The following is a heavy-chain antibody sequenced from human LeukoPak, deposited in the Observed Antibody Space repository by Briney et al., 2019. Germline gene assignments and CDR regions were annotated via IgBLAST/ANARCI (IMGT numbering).Heavy chain of an antibody. Sequence: GESLRLSCVASGFTFSSYWMHWVRQPPGKGLLWVSRISVDGRSTTYADAVKGRFTISRDNAKNTLYPQMNSLRAEDTAVYYCAMAPPNYYAMDVWGQGTTVTVSS. V-gene: IGHV3-74*01. D-gene: IGHD2-8*01. CDR1: GFTFSSYW. J-gene: IGHJ6*02. CDR3: AMAPPNYYAMDV. CDR2: ISVDGRST.